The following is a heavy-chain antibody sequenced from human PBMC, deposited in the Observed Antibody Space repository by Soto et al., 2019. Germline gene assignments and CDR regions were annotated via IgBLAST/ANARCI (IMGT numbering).Heavy chain of an antibody. CDR1: GGYIGNSY. Sequence: PSETLSLTSTVSGGYIGNSYWSWIRQSPGKGLEWIGYIYSSGSTNYNPSLKSRVTISVDTSKNQFSLKLSSVTAADTAVYYCAKNWNWGSLVHWGQGTLVTVSS. CDR3: AKNWNWGSLVH. J-gene: IGHJ4*02. D-gene: IGHD7-27*01. V-gene: IGHV4-59*08. CDR2: IYSSGST.